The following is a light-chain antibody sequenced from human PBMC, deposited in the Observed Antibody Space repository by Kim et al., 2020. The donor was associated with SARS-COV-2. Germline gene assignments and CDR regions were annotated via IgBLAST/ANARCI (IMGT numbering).Light chain of an antibody. CDR1: SIGSKS. Sequence: PGKGARVSCGGSSIGSKSVHWYQRKTGQAPVLVIYYDSDRPSGIPERFSGSNSGNTATLTISRVEAGDEADYYCQVWDSSSDHRVVFGGGTQLTVL. CDR3: QVWDSSSDHRVV. CDR2: YDS. V-gene: IGLV3-21*04. J-gene: IGLJ2*01.